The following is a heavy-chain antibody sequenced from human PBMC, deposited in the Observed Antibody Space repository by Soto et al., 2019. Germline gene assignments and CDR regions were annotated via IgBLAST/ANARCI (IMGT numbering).Heavy chain of an antibody. CDR2: INHRGSS. D-gene: IGHD1-7*01. CDR3: ARSDNRNSLYGVDV. CDR1: GGSLSGYY. J-gene: IGHJ6*02. Sequence: SETLSLTCAVNGGSLSGYYWSWIRQSPGKGLEWIGEINHRGSSDYNPSLKSRVTISIDASKNHVTLELTSVTAADTAVYYCARSDNRNSLYGVDVWGQGTTVTVSS. V-gene: IGHV4-34*01.